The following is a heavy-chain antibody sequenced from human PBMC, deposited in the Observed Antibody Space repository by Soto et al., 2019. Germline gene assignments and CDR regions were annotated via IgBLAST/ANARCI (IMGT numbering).Heavy chain of an antibody. Sequence: SETLSLTCTVSGASVANGVFYWSWIRQHPGKGLEWIGYINYSGSIYYTPSLKSRIRISLDTSKNQFSLHLTSVTAADTAVYYCVRESRALPHNAIDVSRQGISVTLS. V-gene: IGHV4-31*03. D-gene: IGHD1-1*01. CDR2: INYSGSI. J-gene: IGHJ6*02. CDR1: GASVANGVFY. CDR3: VRESRALPHNAIDV.